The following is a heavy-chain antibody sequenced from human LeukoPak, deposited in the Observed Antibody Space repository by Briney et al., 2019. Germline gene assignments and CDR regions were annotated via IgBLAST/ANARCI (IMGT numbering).Heavy chain of an antibody. CDR2: ISGSGGST. V-gene: IGHV3-23*01. D-gene: IGHD2-15*01. J-gene: IGHJ6*02. CDR3: AKASSIIVVVVAATLGHYGMDV. Sequence: GGSLRLPCAASGFTFSSYAMSWVRQAPGKGLEWVSAISGSGGSTYYADSVKGRFTISRDNSKNTLYLQMNSLRAEDTAVYYCAKASSIIVVVVAATLGHYGMDVWGQGTTVTVSS. CDR1: GFTFSSYA.